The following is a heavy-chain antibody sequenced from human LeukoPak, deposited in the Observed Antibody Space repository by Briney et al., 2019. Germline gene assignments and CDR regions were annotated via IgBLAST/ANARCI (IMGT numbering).Heavy chain of an antibody. V-gene: IGHV1-46*01. Sequence: GASVKVSCRASGYSFTSNYLQWVRQAPGQGLQWMGIIDPSGGTTTYAQQFQGRLTFTRDTSTGTVYMDLSSLTSEETAVYYCARRRDYRSGWHSDYWGQGTLVTVSS. CDR3: ARRRDYRSGWHSDY. D-gene: IGHD6-19*01. CDR2: IDPSGGTT. J-gene: IGHJ4*02. CDR1: GYSFTSNY.